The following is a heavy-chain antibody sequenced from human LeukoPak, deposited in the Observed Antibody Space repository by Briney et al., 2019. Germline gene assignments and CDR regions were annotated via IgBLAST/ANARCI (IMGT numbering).Heavy chain of an antibody. D-gene: IGHD3-10*01. V-gene: IGHV4-31*03. CDR1: GGSISSGGYY. CDR3: ARESRSGLGDY. CDR2: IYYSGST. J-gene: IGHJ4*02. Sequence: PSETLSLTCTVSGGSISSGGYYWSWIRQHPGKGLEWIGYIYYSGSTYYNPSLKSRVTISVDTSKNQFSLKLSPETAADTAVYYCARESRSGLGDYWGQGTLVTVSS.